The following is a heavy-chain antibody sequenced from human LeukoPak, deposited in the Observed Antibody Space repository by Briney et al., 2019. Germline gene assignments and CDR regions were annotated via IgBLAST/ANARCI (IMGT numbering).Heavy chain of an antibody. J-gene: IGHJ4*02. CDR3: ARESSGSPTGFDY. CDR2: INPSGGST. Sequence: GASVNVSCKASGYTFTSYCMHWVRQAPGQGLEWMGIINPSGGSTSYAQKFQGRVTMTRDTSTGTVYMELSSLRSEDTAVYYCARESSGSPTGFDYWGQGTLVTVSS. CDR1: GYTFTSYC. D-gene: IGHD3-22*01. V-gene: IGHV1-46*01.